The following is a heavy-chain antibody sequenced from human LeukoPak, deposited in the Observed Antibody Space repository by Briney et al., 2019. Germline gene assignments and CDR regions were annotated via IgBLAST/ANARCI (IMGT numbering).Heavy chain of an antibody. Sequence: SETLSLTCTVSGGSISSYYWSWIRQPAGKGLEWIGRIYTSGSTNYNPSLKSRVTMSVDTSKNQFSLKLSSVTAADTAAYYCAGGLELYYYYYMDVWGKGTTVTVSS. CDR2: IYTSGST. CDR1: GGSISSYY. CDR3: AGGLELYYYYYMDV. J-gene: IGHJ6*03. D-gene: IGHD1-7*01. V-gene: IGHV4-4*07.